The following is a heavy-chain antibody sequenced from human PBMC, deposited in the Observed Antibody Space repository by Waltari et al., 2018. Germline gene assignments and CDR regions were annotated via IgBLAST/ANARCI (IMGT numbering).Heavy chain of an antibody. CDR3: ASLRSGDYCYFDL. Sequence: QVQLVQSGAEVKKPGSSVKVSCKASGGTFSSYAIRWVRQAPGQGLEWMGGITPIFGTANDAQKFQGRVTITADESTSTAYMELSSLRSEDTAVYYWASLRSGDYCYFDLWGRGTLVTVSS. D-gene: IGHD4-17*01. CDR2: ITPIFGTA. J-gene: IGHJ2*01. V-gene: IGHV1-69*13. CDR1: GGTFSSYA.